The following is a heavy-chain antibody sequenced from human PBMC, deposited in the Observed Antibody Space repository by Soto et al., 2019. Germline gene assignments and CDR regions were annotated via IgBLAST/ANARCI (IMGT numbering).Heavy chain of an antibody. V-gene: IGHV1-3*01. CDR1: GYTFSSSA. CDR3: ARDDRGDATTQYSWSDP. J-gene: IGHJ5*02. D-gene: IGHD1-26*01. Sequence: GASVKVSCKGSGYTFSSSAMHWVRQAPGQRLEWMGWINAGNGKTKYAPKFQGRVTITTDTSASTAYMELNSLRSEDTAVYYCARDDRGDATTQYSWSDPWGQGTLVTVSS. CDR2: INAGNGKT.